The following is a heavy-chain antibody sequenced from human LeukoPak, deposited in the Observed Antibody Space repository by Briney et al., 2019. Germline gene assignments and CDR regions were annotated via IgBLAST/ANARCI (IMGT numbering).Heavy chain of an antibody. V-gene: IGHV1-18*01. D-gene: IGHD5-18*01. Sequence: ASVKVSCKASGYTFTSYGISWVRQAPGQGLEWMGWISAYNGNTNYAQKLQGRVTMTTDTSTSTAYMELRSLRSDDTAVYYCARVRYSHGSNWFDPWGQGTLVTVSS. J-gene: IGHJ5*02. CDR2: ISAYNGNT. CDR1: GYTFTSYG. CDR3: ARVRYSHGSNWFDP.